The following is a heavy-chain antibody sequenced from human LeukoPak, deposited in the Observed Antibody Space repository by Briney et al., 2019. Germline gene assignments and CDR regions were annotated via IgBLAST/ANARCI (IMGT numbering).Heavy chain of an antibody. Sequence: GGSLRLSCAASGFTFSTDWMHWVRQAPGKGLVWVSRINSDGSTTSYADSVKGRFTISRDNVKNTLYLRMNSLRAEDTAVYYCARRLEASAGPVNNWGQGTLVTVSS. CDR3: ARRLEASAGPVNN. J-gene: IGHJ4*02. V-gene: IGHV3-74*01. CDR1: GFTFSTDW. CDR2: INSDGSTT. D-gene: IGHD6-25*01.